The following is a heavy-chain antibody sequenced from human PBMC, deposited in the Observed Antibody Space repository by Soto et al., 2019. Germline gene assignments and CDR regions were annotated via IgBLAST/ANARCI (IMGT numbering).Heavy chain of an antibody. J-gene: IGHJ4*02. CDR1: GFTVTSDY. CDR2: IYSGDNT. D-gene: IGHD2-2*01. Sequence: GGSLRLSCAASGFTVTSDYMSWVRQAPGKGLEWVSTIYSGDNTYYADSVKDRFIISRDKSKNTLYLQMNNLRAENTAVYYCARFPPIPLPAFDCGAREPLFSVSS. CDR3: ARFPPIPLPAFDC. V-gene: IGHV3-66*01.